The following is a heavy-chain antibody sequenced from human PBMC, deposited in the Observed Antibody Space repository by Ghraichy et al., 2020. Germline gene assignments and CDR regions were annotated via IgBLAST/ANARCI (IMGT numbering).Heavy chain of an antibody. J-gene: IGHJ4*02. D-gene: IGHD3-16*02. CDR2: ISGSGGST. V-gene: IGHV3-23*01. CDR1: GFTFSSYA. Sequence: GESLNISCAASGFTFSSYAMSWVRQAPGKGLEWVSAISGSGGSTYYADSVKGRFTISRDNSKNTLYLQMNSLKAEDTAVYYCAKDRDYDYVWGSYRQNYFDSWVEGTLVTGSS. CDR3: AKDRDYDYVWGSYRQNYFDS.